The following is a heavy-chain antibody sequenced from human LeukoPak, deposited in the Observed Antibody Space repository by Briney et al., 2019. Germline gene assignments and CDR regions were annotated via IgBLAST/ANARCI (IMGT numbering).Heavy chain of an antibody. D-gene: IGHD2/OR15-2a*01. V-gene: IGHV5-51*01. CDR3: ARRDVNAMDV. Sequence: PGESLKISCKGSGYSFTNYWIGWVRQMPGKGLEWMGVIYPGDSDSRYSPSFQGQVTISVDKSISSAYLQWSSLKASDTAMYYCARRDVNAMDVWGQGTTVIVSS. CDR2: IYPGDSDS. CDR1: GYSFTNYW. J-gene: IGHJ6*02.